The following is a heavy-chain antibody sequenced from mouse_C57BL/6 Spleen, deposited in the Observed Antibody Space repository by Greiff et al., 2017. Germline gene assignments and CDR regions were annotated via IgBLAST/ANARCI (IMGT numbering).Heavy chain of an antibody. J-gene: IGHJ2*01. V-gene: IGHV1-19*01. Sequence: VQLQQSGPVLVKPGASVKMSCKASGYTFTDYYMNWVKQSHGKSLEWIGVINPYNGGTSYNQKFKGKATLTVDKSSSTAYMELNSLTSEDSAVYYCARRGDDGHVGDYWGQGTTLTVSS. CDR1: GYTFTDYY. CDR2: INPYNGGT. CDR3: ARRGDDGHVGDY. D-gene: IGHD2-3*01.